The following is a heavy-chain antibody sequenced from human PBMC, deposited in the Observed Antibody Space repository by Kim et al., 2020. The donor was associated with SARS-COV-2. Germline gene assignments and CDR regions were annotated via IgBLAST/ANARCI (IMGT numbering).Heavy chain of an antibody. CDR3: ARVTMIVVVYDY. V-gene: IGHV1-3*01. D-gene: IGHD3-22*01. J-gene: IGHJ4*02. Sequence: YSQKFQGRVTITRDTSASTAYMELSSLRSEDTAVYYCARVTMIVVVYDYWGQGTLVTVSS.